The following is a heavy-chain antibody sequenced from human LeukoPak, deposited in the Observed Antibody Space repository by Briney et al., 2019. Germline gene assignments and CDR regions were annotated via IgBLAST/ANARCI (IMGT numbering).Heavy chain of an antibody. V-gene: IGHV3-21*01. CDR3: ARLLRRWLQLEAFDI. Sequence: GGSLRLSCAASGFTFSSYSMNWVRQAPGKGLEWVSSISSSSSYIYYADSVKGRFTISRDNAKNSLYLQMNSLRAEDTAVYYCARLLRRWLQLEAFDIWGQGTMVTVSS. CDR1: GFTFSSYS. D-gene: IGHD5-24*01. J-gene: IGHJ3*02. CDR2: ISSSSSYI.